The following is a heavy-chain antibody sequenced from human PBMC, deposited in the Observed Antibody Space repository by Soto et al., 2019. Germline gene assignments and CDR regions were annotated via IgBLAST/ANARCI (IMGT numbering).Heavy chain of an antibody. V-gene: IGHV1-3*01. Sequence: ASVKVSCKASGYTFTSYAMHWVRQAPGQRLEWMGWINAGNGNTKYSQKFQGRVTITRDTSASTAYMELSSLRSEDTAVYYCARAARGGGRFGANYGMDVWGQGXTVTVYS. J-gene: IGHJ6*02. D-gene: IGHD3-10*01. CDR3: ARAARGGGRFGANYGMDV. CDR1: GYTFTSYA. CDR2: INAGNGNT.